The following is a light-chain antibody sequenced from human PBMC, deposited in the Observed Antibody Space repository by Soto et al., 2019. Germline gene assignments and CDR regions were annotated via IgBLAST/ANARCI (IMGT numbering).Light chain of an antibody. CDR1: QSLTTTY. Sequence: IALTQPPGTLSLSPGELATLSCRASQSLTTTYLAWYQQKPGQAPRLLIYDASSRATGIPYRFSGSGSGTDVTLTIARLEPEAFAVFYCQQGVTFSGGTMGEIK. V-gene: IGKV3-20*01. CDR2: DAS. J-gene: IGKJ4*01. CDR3: QQGVT.